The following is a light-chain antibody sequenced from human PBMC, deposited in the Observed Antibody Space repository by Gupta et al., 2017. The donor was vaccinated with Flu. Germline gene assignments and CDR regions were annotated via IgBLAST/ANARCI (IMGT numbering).Light chain of an antibody. CDR2: DAS. J-gene: IGKJ5*01. Sequence: PSSLAASVGDRVNSACHSSQDISNYLHWHQQDPGIVPKLLIYDASNAETGVRSRFTGRESAIDFSFMMSSRLPEDFAPYYSRWYANHPFTFGQGTRLEIK. CDR1: QDISNY. V-gene: IGKV1-33*01. CDR3: RWYANHPFT.